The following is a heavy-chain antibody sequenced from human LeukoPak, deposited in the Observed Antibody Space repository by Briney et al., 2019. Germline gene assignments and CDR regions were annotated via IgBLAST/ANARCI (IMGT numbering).Heavy chain of an antibody. V-gene: IGHV3-43*01. D-gene: IGHD3-22*01. CDR1: GFTFDDYT. CDR2: ISWDGTT. Sequence: GGSLRLSCAASGFTFDDYTMHWVRQAPGKTLEWVSLISWDGTTYYADSMKGRFTISRDNSKNSLYPQMDTLRSEDTAFYYCVKDLTYESSGSVFDYWGQGTLVTVSS. CDR3: VKDLTYESSGSVFDY. J-gene: IGHJ4*02.